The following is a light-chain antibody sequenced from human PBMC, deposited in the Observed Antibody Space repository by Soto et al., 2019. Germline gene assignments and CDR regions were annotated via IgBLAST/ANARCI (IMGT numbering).Light chain of an antibody. CDR3: SSFTSSSTFV. CDR1: SSDVGGYKH. CDR2: EVS. Sequence: QLVLTQPASVSGSPGQSITISCTGTSSDVGGYKHVAWYQQYPGKAPKLIIYEVSNRPSGVSNRFSGSKSGNTASLTISGLQAEDEADYYCSSFTSSSTFVFGTGTKVTVL. J-gene: IGLJ1*01. V-gene: IGLV2-14*01.